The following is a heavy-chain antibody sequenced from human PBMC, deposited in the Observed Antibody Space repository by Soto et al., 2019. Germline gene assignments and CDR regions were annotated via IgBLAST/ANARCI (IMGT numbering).Heavy chain of an antibody. D-gene: IGHD4-17*01. CDR1: GGSISSSSYY. CDR3: ASDTTVTTSY. Sequence: PSETLSLTCTVSGGSISSSSYYWSWILQPPGKGLEWIGYIYYSGSTNYNPSLKSRVTISVDTSKNQFSLKLSSVTAADTAVYYCASDTTVTTSYWGQGTLVTVSS. V-gene: IGHV4-61*05. CDR2: IYYSGST. J-gene: IGHJ4*02.